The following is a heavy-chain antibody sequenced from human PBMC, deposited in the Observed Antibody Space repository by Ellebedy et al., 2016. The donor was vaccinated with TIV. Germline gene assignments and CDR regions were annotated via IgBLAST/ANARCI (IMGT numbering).Heavy chain of an antibody. J-gene: IGHJ4*02. CDR3: AKRNGGIAAFEGGY. Sequence: GESLKISXAASGFTFSSYAMSWVRQAPGKGLEWVSAISGSGGSTYYADSVKGRFTISRDNSKNTLYLQMNSLRAEDTAVYYCAKRNGGIAAFEGGYWGQGTLVTVSS. CDR1: GFTFSSYA. CDR2: ISGSGGST. D-gene: IGHD6-25*01. V-gene: IGHV3-23*01.